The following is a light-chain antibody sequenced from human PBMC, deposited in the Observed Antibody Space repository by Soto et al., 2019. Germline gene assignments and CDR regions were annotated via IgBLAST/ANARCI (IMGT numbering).Light chain of an antibody. Sequence: SVLTQPASVSGSPGQSITISCTGTSSDVGGYNYVSWYQQHPGKAPKLMIYEGSNRPSGVSNRCSGSKSGNTASLTISGLQAEDEADYYCSSYTSSSTPLVFGTGTKLTVL. CDR3: SSYTSSSTPLV. J-gene: IGLJ1*01. V-gene: IGLV2-14*01. CDR2: EGS. CDR1: SSDVGGYNY.